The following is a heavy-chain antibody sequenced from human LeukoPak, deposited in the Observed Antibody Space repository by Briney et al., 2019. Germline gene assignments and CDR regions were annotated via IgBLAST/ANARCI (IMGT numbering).Heavy chain of an antibody. CDR1: GGTFCSYA. J-gene: IGHJ3*02. CDR2: IIPIFGTA. CDR3: ANRHPAAFNAFDI. Sequence: ASVKVSCKASGGTFCSYAISWVRQAPGQGLEWMGGIIPIFGTANYAQKFQGRVTITADESTSTAYMELSSLRSEDTAVYYCANRHPAAFNAFDIWGQGTMVTVSS. D-gene: IGHD3-3*02. V-gene: IGHV1-69*13.